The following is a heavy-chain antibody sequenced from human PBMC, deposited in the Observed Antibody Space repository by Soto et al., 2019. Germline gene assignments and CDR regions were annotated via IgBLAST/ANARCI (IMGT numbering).Heavy chain of an antibody. D-gene: IGHD5-12*01. CDR2: IYHSGST. V-gene: IGHV4-30-2*01. J-gene: IGHJ4*02. CDR1: GGSISSGGYS. Sequence: SETLSLTCAVSGGSISSGGYSWSWIRQPPGKGLEWIGYIYHSGSTYYNPPLKSRVTISVDRSKNQFSLKLSSVTAADTAVYYCARAAAGGYSAYEVFDYWGQGTLVTVSS. CDR3: ARAAAGGYSAYEVFDY.